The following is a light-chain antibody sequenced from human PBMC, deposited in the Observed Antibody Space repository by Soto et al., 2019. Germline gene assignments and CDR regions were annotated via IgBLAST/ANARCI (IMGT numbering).Light chain of an antibody. CDR2: GVS. J-gene: IGKJ1*01. CDR3: QQYDNWPPWT. Sequence: DTVMTQSPATLSVSPGETATLSCRASESVVSHLAWYQQKAGQAPRLLIYGVSTRATGIPTRFRGSGSETDFTLTISSLQSEDSAIYYCQQYDNWPPWTFGQGTKVDIK. CDR1: ESVVSH. V-gene: IGKV3-15*01.